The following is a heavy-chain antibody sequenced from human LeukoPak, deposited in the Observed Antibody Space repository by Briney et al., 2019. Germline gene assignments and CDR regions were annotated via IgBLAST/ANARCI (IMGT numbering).Heavy chain of an antibody. V-gene: IGHV4-31*03. J-gene: IGHJ4*02. Sequence: SETLFLTCTVSGGSISSGGYYWSWIRQHPGKGLEWIGYIYYSGSTYYNPSLKSRVTISVDTSKNQFSLKLSSVTAADTAVYYCARVARRDGDYDYWGQGTLVTASS. CDR3: ARVARRDGDYDY. D-gene: IGHD4-17*01. CDR1: GGSISSGGYY. CDR2: IYYSGST.